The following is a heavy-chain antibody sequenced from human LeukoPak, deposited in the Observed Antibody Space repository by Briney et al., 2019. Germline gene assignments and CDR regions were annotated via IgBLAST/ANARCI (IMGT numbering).Heavy chain of an antibody. CDR1: GGSISTYF. V-gene: IGHV4-59*01. J-gene: IGHJ3*02. CDR2: FFYSGST. CDR3: ARDNPSIAAPTPGGTFDI. D-gene: IGHD2-15*01. Sequence: PSETLSLTCTVSGGSISTYFWSWIRQPPGKGLDWIGFFFYSGSTHYNPSLKGPVTISLDSSKKQFPLKLSSVTAADTALYFCARDNPSIAAPTPGGTFDIWGQGTMVTVSS.